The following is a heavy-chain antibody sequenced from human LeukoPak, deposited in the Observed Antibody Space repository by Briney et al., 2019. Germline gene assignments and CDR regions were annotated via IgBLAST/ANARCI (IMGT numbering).Heavy chain of an antibody. V-gene: IGHV6-1*01. CDR3: ARGKWELLSHYWCFDL. CDR1: GDSVSSNSAA. J-gene: IGHJ2*01. CDR2: TYYRSKWYN. D-gene: IGHD1-26*01. Sequence: SQTLSLTCAISGDSVSSNSAAWNWIRQSPSRGLEWLGRTYYRSKWYNDYAVSVKSLITINPDTSKNQFSLQLNSVTPEDTAVYYCARGKWELLSHYWCFDLWGRGTLVTVSS.